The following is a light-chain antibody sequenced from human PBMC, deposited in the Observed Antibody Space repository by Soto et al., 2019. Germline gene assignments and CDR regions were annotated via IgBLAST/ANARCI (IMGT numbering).Light chain of an antibody. V-gene: IGKV4-1*01. J-gene: IGKJ4*01. Sequence: DIVMTQSPDSLAVSLGERATINCKSSQSILYSSNNKNYIAWYQQKPGHPPKLLIYWASTRESGVPDRFSGSGSGTDFPLTISSLQAEDVVVYYCKQYYSSPPLAFGGGTQVESK. CDR1: QSILYSSNNKNY. CDR3: KQYYSSPPLA. CDR2: WAS.